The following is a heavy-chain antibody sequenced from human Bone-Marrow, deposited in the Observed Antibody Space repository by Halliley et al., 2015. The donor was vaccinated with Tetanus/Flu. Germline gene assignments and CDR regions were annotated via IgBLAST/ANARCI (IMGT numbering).Heavy chain of an antibody. Sequence: LTCAASGFTFSTFGMHWVRQAPGKGLEWVALIWSDGGNRYYSDSVKGRFTIPRDSSKNTLSLQLNSLRADDTAVYYCAREQGQCIGGRCYPAYFDFWGQGTLVTVSS. D-gene: IGHD2-15*01. V-gene: IGHV3-33*01. CDR2: IWSDGGNR. CDR1: GFTFSTFG. J-gene: IGHJ4*02. CDR3: AREQGQCIGGRCYPAYFDF.